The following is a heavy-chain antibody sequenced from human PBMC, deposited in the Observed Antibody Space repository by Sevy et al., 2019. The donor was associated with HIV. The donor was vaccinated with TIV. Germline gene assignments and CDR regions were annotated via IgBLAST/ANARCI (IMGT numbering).Heavy chain of an antibody. CDR2: IKQDGSEK. CDR3: ARPYRTDPFYYSGSGGYYYPSYFDY. J-gene: IGHJ4*02. V-gene: IGHV3-7*01. Sequence: GGSLRLSCAASGFTFSNYWMSWVRQAPGKGLEWVANIKQDGSEKYYVDSVKGRFTISRDNAKNYLYLKMNSLRAEDTAVYYCARPYRTDPFYYSGSGGYYYPSYFDYWGQGTLVTVSS. CDR1: GFTFSNYW. D-gene: IGHD3-22*01.